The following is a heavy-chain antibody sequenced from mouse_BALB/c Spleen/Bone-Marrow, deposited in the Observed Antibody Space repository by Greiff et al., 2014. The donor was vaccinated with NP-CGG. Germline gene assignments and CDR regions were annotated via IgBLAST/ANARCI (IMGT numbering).Heavy chain of an antibody. CDR3: ARSYYDYDRAWFAY. CDR1: GYTFTSYT. V-gene: IGHV1-4*01. CDR2: INPSSGYT. Sequence: QVQLKESGAELARPGASVKMSCKASGYTFTSYTMHWVKQRPGQGLEWIGYINPSSGYTNYNQKFKDKATLTADKSSSTAYMQLSSLTSEDSVVYYCARSYYDYDRAWFAYGGQGTLVTVSA. J-gene: IGHJ3*01. D-gene: IGHD2-4*01.